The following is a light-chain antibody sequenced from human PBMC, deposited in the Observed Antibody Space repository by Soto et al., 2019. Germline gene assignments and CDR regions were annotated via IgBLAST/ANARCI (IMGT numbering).Light chain of an antibody. CDR3: GSYTTSSSVV. Sequence: QSALTQPASVSGSPGQSITLSCTGTSSDVGGYNYVSWYQQLPGKAPKLMIFDVSYRPSGVSNRFSGSKSGNTASLTISGLQAEDEADYYCGSYTTSSSVVLGTGTKVTVL. CDR2: DVS. CDR1: SSDVGGYNY. V-gene: IGLV2-14*03. J-gene: IGLJ1*01.